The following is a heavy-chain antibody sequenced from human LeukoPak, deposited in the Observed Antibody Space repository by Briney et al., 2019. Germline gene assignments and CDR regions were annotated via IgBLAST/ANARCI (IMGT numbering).Heavy chain of an antibody. Sequence: GGSLRLSCAASGFTFSNYAMSWVRQAPGKGLEWVSIISGSGGSPNYADSVKGRFTISRDNSKNTLYLQMNSLRAEDTAVYYCAKEGCSSISCYTGFDYWGQGTLVTVSS. V-gene: IGHV3-23*01. CDR3: AKEGCSSISCYTGFDY. D-gene: IGHD2-2*02. J-gene: IGHJ4*02. CDR2: ISGSGGSP. CDR1: GFTFSNYA.